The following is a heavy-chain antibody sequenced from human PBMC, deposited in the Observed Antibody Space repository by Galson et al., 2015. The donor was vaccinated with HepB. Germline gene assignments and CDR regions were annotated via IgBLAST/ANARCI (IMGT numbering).Heavy chain of an antibody. CDR3: AIDFPHIRCSGSSCYTGTFDY. CDR1: GFTFSDYY. D-gene: IGHD2-15*01. J-gene: IGHJ4*02. CDR2: ISRRGSMI. Sequence: SLRLSCAASGFTFSDYYMSWIRQAPGKGLEWVSYISRRGSMIDYADSVKGRFNMYRDNAKNSLFLQMNSLRAEDTAVYYCAIDFPHIRCSGSSCYTGTFDYWGQGTLVTVSS. V-gene: IGHV3-11*01.